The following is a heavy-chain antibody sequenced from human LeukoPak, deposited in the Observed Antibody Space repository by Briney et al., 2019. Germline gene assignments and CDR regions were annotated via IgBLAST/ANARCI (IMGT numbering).Heavy chain of an antibody. J-gene: IGHJ6*02. CDR3: AKNRKLRYDFWSGYYNYYYYGMDV. CDR1: GFTFSSYA. D-gene: IGHD3-3*01. V-gene: IGHV3-23*01. CDR2: ISGSGGST. Sequence: GGSLRLSCAASGFTFSSYAMSWVRQAPGKGLEWASAISGSGGSTYYADSVKGRFTISRDNSKNTLYLQMNSLRAEDTAVYYCAKNRKLRYDFWSGYYNYYYYGMDVWGQGTTVTVSS.